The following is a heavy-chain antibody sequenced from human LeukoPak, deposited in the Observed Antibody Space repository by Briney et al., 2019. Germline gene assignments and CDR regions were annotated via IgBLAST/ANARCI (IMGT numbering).Heavy chain of an antibody. CDR2: ISYDGSNK. CDR3: AKERIMITFGGVIVPGPLDY. D-gene: IGHD3-16*02. J-gene: IGHJ4*02. V-gene: IGHV3-30*18. CDR1: GFTFSSYG. Sequence: GGSLRLSCAASGFTFSSYGMHWVRQAPGKGLEWVAVISYDGSNKYYADSVKGRFTISRDNSKNTLYLQMNSLRAEDTAVYYCAKERIMITFGGVIVPGPLDYWGQGTLVTVSS.